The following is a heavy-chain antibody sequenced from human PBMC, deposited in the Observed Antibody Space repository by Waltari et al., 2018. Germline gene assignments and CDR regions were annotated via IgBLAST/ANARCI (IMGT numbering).Heavy chain of an antibody. CDR2: MGGGGSTT. CDR3: AKKLGVSSWYYFDY. J-gene: IGHJ4*02. V-gene: IGHV3-23*01. D-gene: IGHD1-26*01. CDR1: AFTFSNYA. Sequence: EVQLLESGGDLVQPGGSLRLSCAASAFTFSNYAMTWVRQAPGNGLEWVSVMGGGGSTTYYADSVKGRFTISRDKSKNTLYLQMNRLRVEDTAVYYCAKKLGVSSWYYFDYWGQGTLVTVSS.